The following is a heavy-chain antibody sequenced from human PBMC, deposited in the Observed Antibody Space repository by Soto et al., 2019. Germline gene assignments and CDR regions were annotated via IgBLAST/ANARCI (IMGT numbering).Heavy chain of an antibody. CDR3: TRHQQLYMDV. CDR2: IRSKANSYAT. V-gene: IGHV3-73*01. CDR1: GFTFSGSA. Sequence: GGSLRLSCAASGFTFSGSAMHWVRQASGKGLEWVGRIRSKANSYATAYAASVKGRFTISRDDSKNTAYLQMNSLKTEDTAVYYCTRHQQLYMDVWGKGTTVTVSS. D-gene: IGHD6-13*01. J-gene: IGHJ6*03.